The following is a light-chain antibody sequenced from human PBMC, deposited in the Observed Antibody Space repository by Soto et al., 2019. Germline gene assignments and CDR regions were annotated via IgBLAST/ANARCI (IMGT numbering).Light chain of an antibody. CDR1: QDIKNF. V-gene: IGKV1-33*01. CDR3: QQYGNLPPYT. J-gene: IGKJ2*01. Sequence: DIQMTQSPSSLSASVGDRVTITCQASQDIKNFLNWYQHRPGKAPKLLIYDASDLDTGVPSKFSGSGAGTDFTLTISSLQPEDIATYYRQQYGNLPPYTFGQGTKLEIK. CDR2: DAS.